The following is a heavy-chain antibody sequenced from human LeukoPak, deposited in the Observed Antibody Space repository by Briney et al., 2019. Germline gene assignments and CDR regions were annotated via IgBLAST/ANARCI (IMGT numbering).Heavy chain of an antibody. CDR2: ISAYNGNT. J-gene: IGHJ4*02. D-gene: IGHD2-8*01. CDR1: GYTFTSYG. V-gene: IGHV1-18*01. CDR3: ARGGASVLMVYAIY. Sequence: ASVTVSCTASGYTFTSYGISWVRQAPGQGLEWMGWISAYNGNTNYAQKLQGRVTMTTDTSTSTAYMELRSLRSGDTAVYYCARGGASVLMVYAIYWGQGTLVTVSS.